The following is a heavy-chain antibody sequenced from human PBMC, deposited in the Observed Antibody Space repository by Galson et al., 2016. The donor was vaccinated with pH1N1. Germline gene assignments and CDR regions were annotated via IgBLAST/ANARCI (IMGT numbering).Heavy chain of an antibody. V-gene: IGHV1-69-2*01. D-gene: IGHD5-12*01. CDR2: VDPENGEA. CDR1: GYTFTDYY. CDR3: VVATGDY. J-gene: IGHJ4*02. Sequence: VKVSCKVSGYTFTDYYIQWVQQAPGKGLGWMGLVDPENGEATYAKKFQGRVTITADTSTDTAYMELSSLTSEDTAVFYCVVATGDYGGQGSLVTVSS.